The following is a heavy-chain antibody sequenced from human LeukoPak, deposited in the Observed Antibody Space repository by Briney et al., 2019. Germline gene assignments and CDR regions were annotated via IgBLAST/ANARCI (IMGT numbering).Heavy chain of an antibody. V-gene: IGHV3-49*04. CDR3: TRDGEPDYYYMDV. CDR2: IGSKAYGGTT. CDR1: GFTFGDYA. J-gene: IGHJ6*03. Sequence: PGGSLRLSCTASGFTFGDYAMSWVRQAPGKGLEWVGFIGSKAYGGTTEYAASVKGRFTISRDDSKSIAYLQMNSLKTEDTAVYYCTRDGEPDYYYMDVWGKGTTVTVSS. D-gene: IGHD1-14*01.